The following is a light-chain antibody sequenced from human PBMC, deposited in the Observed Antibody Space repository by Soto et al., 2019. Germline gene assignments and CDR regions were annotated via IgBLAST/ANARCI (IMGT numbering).Light chain of an antibody. J-gene: IGLJ3*02. CDR3: CSYAGSSTWV. V-gene: IGLV2-23*01. Sequence: QSALTQPASVSGSPGQSITISCTGTSSDVGSYSLVSWYQQPPHRAPKVMIYEDNKRPSGVSNRFSGSKSGNTASLRISGVQAEDEADYYCCSYAGSSTWVFGGGTKVTVL. CDR2: EDN. CDR1: SSDVGSYSL.